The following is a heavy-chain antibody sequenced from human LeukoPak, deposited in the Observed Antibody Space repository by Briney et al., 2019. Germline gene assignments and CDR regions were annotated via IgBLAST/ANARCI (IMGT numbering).Heavy chain of an antibody. D-gene: IGHD2-2*02. Sequence: SVKVSCKASGGTFSSYDISWVRQAPGQGLEWMGRIIPILGIANYAQKFQGRVTITADKSTSTAYMELSSLRSEDTAVYYCASDCIVVVPAAISGAFDIWGQGTMVTVSS. CDR1: GGTFSSYD. J-gene: IGHJ3*02. CDR2: IIPILGIA. CDR3: ASDCIVVVPAAISGAFDI. V-gene: IGHV1-69*04.